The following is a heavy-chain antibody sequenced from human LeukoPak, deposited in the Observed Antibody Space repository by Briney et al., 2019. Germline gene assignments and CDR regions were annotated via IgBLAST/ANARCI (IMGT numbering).Heavy chain of an antibody. V-gene: IGHV4-38-2*02. D-gene: IGHD2-15*01. J-gene: IGHJ4*02. Sequence: SETLSLTCTVSGYSISSGYYWGWIRQPPGQGLEWIGSIYHSGSTYYNPSLKSRVTISVDTSKDQFSLKLSSVTAADTAVYYCARVVGGTSADYWGQGTLVTVSS. CDR2: IYHSGST. CDR3: ARVVGGTSADY. CDR1: GYSISSGYY.